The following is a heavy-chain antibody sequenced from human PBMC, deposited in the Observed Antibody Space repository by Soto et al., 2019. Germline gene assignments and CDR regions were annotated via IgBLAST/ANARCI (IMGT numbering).Heavy chain of an antibody. CDR2: ISSGGGST. CDR3: AKDHWGSY. J-gene: IGHJ4*02. D-gene: IGHD3-16*01. CDR1: GFTFSSYA. Sequence: TGGSLRLSCAASGFTFSSYAMSWVRQAPGKGLEWVSAISSGGGSTYFADSVKGRFTISRDNSRSTLYLQMNSLRAEDTAVYYCAKDHWGSYSGQGTLVTVSS. V-gene: IGHV3-23*01.